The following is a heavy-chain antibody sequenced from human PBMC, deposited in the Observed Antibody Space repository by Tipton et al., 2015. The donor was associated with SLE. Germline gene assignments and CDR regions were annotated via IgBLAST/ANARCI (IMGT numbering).Heavy chain of an antibody. Sequence: TLSLTCTVSGGPFSSGGYYWSWIRPAAGKGLEWIGRIYPSGNTKYNPSLESRVTISEDTSKKQFSLNLGSVTAADPAVYFCARDKWGEYTASTGYFWSFDPWGQGIPVTVSS. D-gene: IGHD3-9*01. CDR1: GGPFSSGGYY. J-gene: IGHJ5*02. CDR2: IYPSGNT. CDR3: ARDKWGEYTASTGYFWSFDP. V-gene: IGHV4-61*02.